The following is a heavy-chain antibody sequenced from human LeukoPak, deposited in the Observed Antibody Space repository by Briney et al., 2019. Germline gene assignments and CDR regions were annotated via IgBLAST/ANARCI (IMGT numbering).Heavy chain of an antibody. Sequence: PGGSLRLSCAASGFTFSSYSMNWVRQAPGKGLEWVSCIKSSISYIYYADSVKGRFTISRDNAKNSLYLQMNSLRAEDTAMYYCARAPYSSSWGDAFEIWGQGTMVTVSS. J-gene: IGHJ3*02. CDR1: GFTFSSYS. CDR3: ARAPYSSSWGDAFEI. V-gene: IGHV3-21*01. CDR2: IKSSISYI. D-gene: IGHD6-13*01.